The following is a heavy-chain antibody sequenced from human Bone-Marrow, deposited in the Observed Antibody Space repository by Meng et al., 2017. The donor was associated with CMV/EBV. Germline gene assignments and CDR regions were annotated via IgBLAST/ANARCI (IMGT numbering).Heavy chain of an antibody. Sequence: SVKVSCKASGGTFSSYAISWVRQAPGQGLEWMGGIIPILGIANYAQKFQGRVTITADKSTSTAYMELSSLRSSDTAVYYCARGGDCCWGSCYPNSPAEYYSGYGMDVWGEGTTVTVSS. CDR2: IIPILGIA. V-gene: IGHV1-69*10. CDR3: ARGGDCCWGSCYPNSPAEYYSGYGMDV. J-gene: IGHJ6*04. CDR1: GGTFSSYA. D-gene: IGHD2-15*01.